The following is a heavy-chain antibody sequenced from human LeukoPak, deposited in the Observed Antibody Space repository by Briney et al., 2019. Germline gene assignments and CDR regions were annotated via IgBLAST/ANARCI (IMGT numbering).Heavy chain of an antibody. J-gene: IGHJ4*02. D-gene: IGHD3-16*02. CDR3: ARERDSITFGGVIANYFDY. CDR1: GYTFTGYY. V-gene: IGHV1-2*06. CDR2: INPNSGGT. Sequence: ASVKVSCKASGYTFTGYYMHWLRQAPGQGLEWMGRINPNSGGTNYAQKFQGRVTMTRDTSISTAYMELRRLRSDDTAVYYCARERDSITFGGVIANYFDYWGQGTLVTVSS.